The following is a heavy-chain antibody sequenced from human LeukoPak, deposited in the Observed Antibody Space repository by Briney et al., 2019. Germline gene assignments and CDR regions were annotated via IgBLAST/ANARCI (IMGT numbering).Heavy chain of an antibody. CDR2: IKQDGTEK. CDR3: AREVVLSTSAWFEY. D-gene: IGHD3-22*01. J-gene: IGHJ4*02. Sequence: GGSLRLSCAASGFTFSSYWMSWVRQAPGKGLEWVANIKQDGTEKYYQDSVKGRFTISRDNAKNSLYLQMNSLRAEDTAVYYCAREVVLSTSAWFEYWGQGTLVTVSS. V-gene: IGHV3-7*01. CDR1: GFTFSSYW.